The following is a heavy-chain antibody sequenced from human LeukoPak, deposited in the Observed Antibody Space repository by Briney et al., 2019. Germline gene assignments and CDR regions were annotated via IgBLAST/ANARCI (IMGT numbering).Heavy chain of an antibody. CDR3: AELGITMIGGV. CDR2: IHSRGSTT. V-gene: IGHV3-11*01. D-gene: IGHD3-10*02. J-gene: IGHJ6*04. CDR1: GFTFTDYY. Sequence: GGSLRLSCAASGFTFTDYYMSWIRQAPGKGLEWISYIHSRGSTTYYADSVKGRFTISRDNAKNSLFLQMNSLSVEDTAVYYCAELGITMIGGVWGKGTTVTISS.